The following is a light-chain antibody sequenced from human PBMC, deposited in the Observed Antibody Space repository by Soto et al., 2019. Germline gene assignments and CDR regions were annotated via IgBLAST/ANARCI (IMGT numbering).Light chain of an antibody. V-gene: IGLV2-8*01. CDR3: SSYVGFNPRV. CDR2: EVN. J-gene: IGLJ1*01. CDR1: SSDVGKYNS. Sequence: QSALTQPPSASGSPGQSVTISCAGTSSDVGKYNSVSWYQQHPGKAPKVVIYEVNKRPPGVPDRFSGSKSGNTASLTVSGLQVEDEADYYCSSYVGFNPRVFGTGTKLTVL.